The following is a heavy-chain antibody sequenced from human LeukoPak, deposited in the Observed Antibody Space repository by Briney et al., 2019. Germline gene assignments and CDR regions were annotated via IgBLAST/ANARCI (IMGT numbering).Heavy chain of an antibody. CDR1: GFTFSSYW. D-gene: IGHD6-19*01. CDR2: INPDGSIT. J-gene: IGHJ4*02. Sequence: GGSLRLSCAASGFTFSSYWMSWVRQAPGKGLVWVSLINPDGSITNYADSVKGRFTISRDNAKNSLYLQMNSLRAEDTALYYCAKDISSGWYSGGGDYWGQGTLVTVSS. V-gene: IGHV3-74*01. CDR3: AKDISSGWYSGGGDY.